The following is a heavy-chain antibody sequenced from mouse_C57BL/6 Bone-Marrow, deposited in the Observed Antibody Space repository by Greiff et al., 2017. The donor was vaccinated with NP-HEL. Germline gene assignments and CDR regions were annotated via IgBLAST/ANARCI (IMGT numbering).Heavy chain of an antibody. CDR3: AREVTTYHFEY. V-gene: IGHV5-6*01. CDR2: LSSGGSYP. D-gene: IGHD2-5*01. J-gene: IGHJ2*01. Sequence: EVQVVESGGDLVKPGGSPKLSCAASGFTFRSYGMSWVRQTPDQRLQWVATLSSGGSYPYYPARVTGRFTISRDNAKNTQYLQMSSRKSEDTAMYYCAREVTTYHFEYWGQGTTLTVSS. CDR1: GFTFRSYG.